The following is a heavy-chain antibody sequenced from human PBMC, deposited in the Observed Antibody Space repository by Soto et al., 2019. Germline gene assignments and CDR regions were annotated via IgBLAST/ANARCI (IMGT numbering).Heavy chain of an antibody. Sequence: VGSLRLSCAASGFSFRSYAMSWVRQAPGKGLEWVASTGGSGAATYYADSVKGRFSISRDNSKNTLHLEMNSLRAEDTSVYFCAKQRGDTRSGPFRSLDAWGQGTLVTASS. D-gene: IGHD2-2*01. V-gene: IGHV3-23*01. J-gene: IGHJ5*02. CDR3: AKQRGDTRSGPFRSLDA. CDR2: TGGSGAAT. CDR1: GFSFRSYA.